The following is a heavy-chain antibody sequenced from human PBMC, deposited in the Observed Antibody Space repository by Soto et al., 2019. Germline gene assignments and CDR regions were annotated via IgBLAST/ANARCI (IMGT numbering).Heavy chain of an antibody. CDR1: GFTFSSYA. CDR2: ISGSGGRT. CDR3: AKLGGYIVATIRFDY. V-gene: IGHV3-23*01. Sequence: PGGSLRLSCAASGFTFSSYAMSWVRQAPGKGLEWVSAISGSGGRTYYADSVKGRFTISRDNSKNTLYLQMNSLRAEDTAVYYCAKLGGYIVATIRFDYWGQGTLVTVSS. D-gene: IGHD5-12*01. J-gene: IGHJ4*02.